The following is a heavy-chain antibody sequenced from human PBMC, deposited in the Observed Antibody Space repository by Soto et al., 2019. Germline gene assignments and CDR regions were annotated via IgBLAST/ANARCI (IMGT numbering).Heavy chain of an antibody. V-gene: IGHV4-31*03. CDR1: GGSISIGGYY. CDR3: ARAHPSSYYDILTGYYNPGPFDY. CDR2: IYYSGST. J-gene: IGHJ4*02. D-gene: IGHD3-9*01. Sequence: SETLSLTCTVSGGSISIGGYYWSWIRQHPGKGLEWIGYIYYSGSTYYNPSLKSRVTISVDTSKNQFSLKLSSVTAADTAVYYCARAHPSSYYDILTGYYNPGPFDYWGQGTLVTVSS.